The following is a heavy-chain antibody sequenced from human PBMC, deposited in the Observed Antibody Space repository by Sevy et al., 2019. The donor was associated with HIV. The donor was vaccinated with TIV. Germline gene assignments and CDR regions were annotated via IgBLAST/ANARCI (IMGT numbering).Heavy chain of an antibody. V-gene: IGHV3-33*01. D-gene: IGHD6-19*01. J-gene: IGHJ4*02. CDR3: ARESIAVAGIGYYFNY. CDR1: GFSFSGYG. Sequence: GGSLRLSCAASGFSFSGYGMHWVRQAPGKGLEWVAVIWYDATNKEYADSVKGRFTISRDNSKNTLYLQMNSLRAEDTAVYYGARESIAVAGIGYYFNYWGQGTLVTVSS. CDR2: IWYDATNK.